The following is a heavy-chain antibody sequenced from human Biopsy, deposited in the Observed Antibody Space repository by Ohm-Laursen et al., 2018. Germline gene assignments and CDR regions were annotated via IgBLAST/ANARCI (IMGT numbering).Heavy chain of an antibody. CDR1: GESFNGYY. V-gene: IGHV4-34*01. CDR3: VRGVDYYDPYHYYALDV. D-gene: IGHD3-22*01. Sequence: TLTLTGAVYGESFNGYYWSWIRQTPGKGLEWIGEINHSGRTNYNPSLKSRVTISVDTSKNQFSLKVRSVTAADTAVYYCVRGVDYYDPYHYYALDVWGQGTTVTVSS. CDR2: INHSGRT. J-gene: IGHJ6*02.